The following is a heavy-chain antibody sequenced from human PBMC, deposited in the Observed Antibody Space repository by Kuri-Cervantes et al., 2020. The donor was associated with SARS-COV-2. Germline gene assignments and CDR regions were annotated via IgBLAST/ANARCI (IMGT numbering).Heavy chain of an antibody. CDR3: AKDMTPDYGGNVDY. CDR1: GSTFDDYT. V-gene: IGHV3-43*01. J-gene: IGHJ4*02. Sequence: GESLKISCAASGSTFDDYTMHWVRQAPGKGLEWVSLISWGGGSTYYADSVKGRFTISRDNNKNSLYLQMNSLRTEDTALYYCAKDMTPDYGGNVDYWGQGTRVTVSS. CDR2: ISWGGGST. D-gene: IGHD4-23*01.